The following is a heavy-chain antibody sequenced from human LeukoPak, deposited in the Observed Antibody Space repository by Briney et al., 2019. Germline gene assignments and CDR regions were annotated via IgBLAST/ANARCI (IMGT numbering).Heavy chain of an antibody. CDR3: ARDTHYYGSGSPAFDL. V-gene: IGHV3-48*01. Sequence: GGSLRLSCAASGFSLSNYNMNWVRQAPGKGLEWVSYISFSSATIHYADSVKGRFTISRDNAKNSLYLQLNSLRAEDTALYYCARDTHYYGSGSPAFDLWGRGTMVTVSS. CDR2: ISFSSATI. CDR1: GFSLSNYN. J-gene: IGHJ3*01. D-gene: IGHD3-10*01.